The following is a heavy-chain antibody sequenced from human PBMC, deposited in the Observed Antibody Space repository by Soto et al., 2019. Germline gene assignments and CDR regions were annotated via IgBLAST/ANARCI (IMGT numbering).Heavy chain of an antibody. V-gene: IGHV1-69*01. Sequence: QVQLVQSGAEVKKPGSSVKVSCKASGGSFSSYIISWVRQAPGQGLEWMGGITPIYPTTNYAQKFQGRVNITADESMSTAYMELSSLRSEDTAVYYCARGAVTTRRYDSYYYGMDVWGQGTPVTVSS. CDR3: ARGAVTTRRYDSYYYGMDV. D-gene: IGHD4-4*01. J-gene: IGHJ6*02. CDR2: ITPIYPTT. CDR1: GGSFSSYI.